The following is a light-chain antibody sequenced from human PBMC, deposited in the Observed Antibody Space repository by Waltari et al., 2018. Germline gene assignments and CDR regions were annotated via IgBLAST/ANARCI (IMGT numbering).Light chain of an antibody. CDR2: DDS. CDR3: QVWDSASDHYV. J-gene: IGLJ1*01. CDR1: NIGGRS. V-gene: IGLV3-21*02. Sequence: SYVLTQPPSVSVAPGETASITCGENNIGGRSVHWYQQKPGHAPVLIVYDDSGRPSGIPERFAGSNSGNTATLTISRVEAGDEADYYCQVWDSASDHYVFGTGTKVTAL.